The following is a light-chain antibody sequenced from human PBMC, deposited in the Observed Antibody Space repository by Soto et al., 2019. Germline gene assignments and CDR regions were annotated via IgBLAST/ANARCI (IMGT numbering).Light chain of an antibody. CDR2: EVT. J-gene: IGLJ1*01. V-gene: IGLV2-8*01. CDR3: SSYAGSSTLYV. Sequence: QSALTQPPSASGSLGQSVTSSCTGTASDVGVYNYVSWYQQHPGKAPKLMIYEVTKRPSGVPDRFSGSKSGNTASLTVSGLQAEDEADYYCSSYAGSSTLYVFGTGTKVTVL. CDR1: ASDVGVYNY.